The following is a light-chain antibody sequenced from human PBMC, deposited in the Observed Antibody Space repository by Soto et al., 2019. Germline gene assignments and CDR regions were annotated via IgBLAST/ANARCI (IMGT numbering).Light chain of an antibody. J-gene: IGKJ1*01. CDR3: QQYGSSGT. Sequence: EIVMPQSPATLSVSPGERATLSCRASQSVSNNYLAWYQQKPGQAPRLLIYGASNRATGIPDRFSGSGSGTDFTLTISRLEPEDFAVYYCQQYGSSGTFGQGTKV. CDR1: QSVSNNY. CDR2: GAS. V-gene: IGKV3-20*01.